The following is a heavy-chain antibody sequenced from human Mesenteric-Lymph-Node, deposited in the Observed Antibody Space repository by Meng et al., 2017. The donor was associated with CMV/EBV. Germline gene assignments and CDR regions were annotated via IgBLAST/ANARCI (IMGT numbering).Heavy chain of an antibody. CDR1: GGSISSSSYY. J-gene: IGHJ5*02. V-gene: IGHV4-39*01. Sequence: HLQLQESGPGLVKPSETLSLTSTVSGGSISSSSYYWGWIRQPPGKGLEWIGSIYYSGSTYYNPSLKSRVTISVDTSKNQFSLKLSSVNAADTAVYYCARPHYYGSGSSPWFDPWGQGTLVTVSS. CDR2: IYYSGST. D-gene: IGHD3-10*01. CDR3: ARPHYYGSGSSPWFDP.